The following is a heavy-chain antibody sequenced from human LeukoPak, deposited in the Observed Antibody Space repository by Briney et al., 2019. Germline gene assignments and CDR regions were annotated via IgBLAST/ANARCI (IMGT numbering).Heavy chain of an antibody. Sequence: ASVKVSCKASGYTFTSYDINWVRQAAGQGLEWMGFMTPNSGNTGYAQKLQGRVTMTRNNSISTAYMELSSLRSEDTAVYYRARFRYDYGDGPDYWGQGTLVTVSS. CDR1: GYTFTSYD. V-gene: IGHV1-8*01. CDR3: ARFRYDYGDGPDY. CDR2: MTPNSGNT. D-gene: IGHD4/OR15-4a*01. J-gene: IGHJ4*02.